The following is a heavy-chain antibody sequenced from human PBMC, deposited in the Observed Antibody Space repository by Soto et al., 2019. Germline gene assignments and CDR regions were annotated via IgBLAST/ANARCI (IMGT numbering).Heavy chain of an antibody. D-gene: IGHD2-2*01. J-gene: IGHJ4*02. CDR1: GGSISSSSYY. V-gene: IGHV4-39*01. CDR3: TSLSAPVDY. Sequence: SETLSLTCTVSGGSISSSSYYWGWIRQTPGKGLEWIGTIYFSGKTYYNPSLKSRLTISVDRSKNQFALNLTSVTAEDTAVYYCTSLSAPVDYWGQGTLVTVSS. CDR2: IYFSGKT.